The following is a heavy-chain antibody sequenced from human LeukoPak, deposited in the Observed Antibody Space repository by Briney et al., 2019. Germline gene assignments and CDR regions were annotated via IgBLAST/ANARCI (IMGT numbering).Heavy chain of an antibody. CDR2: IKNDGTTT. Sequence: GGSLRLSCAVSGFTFSNHWMHWVRQVPGKGLVWVSRIKNDGTTTSYADSVKGRFTVSRDNAKNTLFLQMNSLRADDTAVYYCAREARDGDYGRGLDVWGQGTTVTVSS. CDR3: AREARDGDYGRGLDV. V-gene: IGHV3-74*01. CDR1: GFTFSNHW. D-gene: IGHD4-17*01. J-gene: IGHJ6*02.